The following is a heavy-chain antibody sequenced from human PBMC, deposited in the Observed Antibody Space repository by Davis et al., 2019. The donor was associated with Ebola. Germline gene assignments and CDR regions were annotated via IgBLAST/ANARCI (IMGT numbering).Heavy chain of an antibody. CDR1: GGSISSYY. Sequence: PSETLSLTCTVSGGSISSYYWSWIRQPPGKGLEWIGYIYYSGSTNYNPSLKSRVTISVDKSKNQFSLKLSSVTAADTAVYYCARDPGGYRDLGYDYWGQGTLVTVSS. V-gene: IGHV4-59*12. D-gene: IGHD5-12*01. CDR3: ARDPGGYRDLGYDY. CDR2: IYYSGST. J-gene: IGHJ4*02.